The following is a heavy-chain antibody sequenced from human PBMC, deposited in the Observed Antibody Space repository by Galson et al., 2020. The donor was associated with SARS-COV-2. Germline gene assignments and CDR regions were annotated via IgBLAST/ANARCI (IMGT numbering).Heavy chain of an antibody. Sequence: GESLKISCAASGFTVSSNYMSWVRQAPGKGLEWVSVIYSGGSTYYADSVKGRFTISRDNSQNTLYLQMNSLRAEDTAVYYCARDLGRYGVVPSWGQVTLFTVSS. J-gene: IGHJ4*02. V-gene: IGHV3-66*01. CDR1: GFTVSSNY. D-gene: IGHD3-16*01. CDR3: ARDLGRYGVVPS. CDR2: IYSGGST.